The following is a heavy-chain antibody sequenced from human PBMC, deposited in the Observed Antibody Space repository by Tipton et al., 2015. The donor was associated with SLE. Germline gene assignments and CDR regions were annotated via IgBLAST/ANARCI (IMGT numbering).Heavy chain of an antibody. CDR2: FYYSGST. CDR1: GGSISSYY. CDR3: AGEAWVGATHQVVI. J-gene: IGHJ3*02. D-gene: IGHD1-26*01. V-gene: IGHV4-59*01. Sequence: TLSLTCTVSGGSISSYYWSWVRPPPGKGLEWIGYFYYSGSTNNKPTLTSRVTISVDMSKNQFSLKLSSVTAADTAVYYCAGEAWVGATHQVVIWGQGTMVTVSS.